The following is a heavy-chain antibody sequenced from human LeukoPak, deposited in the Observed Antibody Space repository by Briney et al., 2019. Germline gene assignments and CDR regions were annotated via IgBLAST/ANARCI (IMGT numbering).Heavy chain of an antibody. Sequence: GGSLRLSCAASGFTFSSYSMNWVRQAPGEGLEWVSSISSSSSYIYYADSVKGRFTISRDNAKNSLYLQMNSLRAEDTAVYYCARDHVGAFDIWGQGTMVTVSS. CDR2: ISSSSSYI. CDR1: GFTFSSYS. V-gene: IGHV3-21*01. J-gene: IGHJ3*02. CDR3: ARDHVGAFDI.